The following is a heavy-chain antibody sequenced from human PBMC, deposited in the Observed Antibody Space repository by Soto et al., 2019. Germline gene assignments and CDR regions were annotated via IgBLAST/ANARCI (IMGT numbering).Heavy chain of an antibody. J-gene: IGHJ1*01. V-gene: IGHV4-34*01. Sequence: LTCAVYGGSFSGYYWSWIRQPPGKGLEWIGEINHSGSTNYNPSLKSRVTISVDTSKNQFSLKLSSVTAADTAVYYCATVYYYDSSGNTTHFQHWGQGTLVTVSS. CDR2: INHSGST. CDR3: ATVYYYDSSGNTTHFQH. CDR1: GGSFSGYY. D-gene: IGHD3-22*01.